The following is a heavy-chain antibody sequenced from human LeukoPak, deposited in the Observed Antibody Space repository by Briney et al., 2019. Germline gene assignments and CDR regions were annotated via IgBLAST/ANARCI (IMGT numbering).Heavy chain of an antibody. CDR3: ARDSSWHVPVPENPVAFDY. Sequence: PGGSLRLSCAASGFAFSGYEMNWVRQAPGKWLEWISYISGRGDLTYYSDSVKGRFTISRDNAKNSLYLQMNSLRAEDTAMYYCARDSSWHVPVPENPVAFDYWGQGTLVTVSS. CDR1: GFAFSGYE. CDR2: ISGRGDLT. V-gene: IGHV3-48*03. J-gene: IGHJ4*02. D-gene: IGHD6-13*01.